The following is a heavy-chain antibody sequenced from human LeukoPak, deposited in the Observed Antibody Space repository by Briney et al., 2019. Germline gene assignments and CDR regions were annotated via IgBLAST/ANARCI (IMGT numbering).Heavy chain of an antibody. J-gene: IGHJ6*03. CDR1: GYTFTSYG. Sequence: GASVTVSCKASGYTFTSYGISWVRQAPGQGLEWMGWTSAYNGNTNYAQKLQGSVTMTIDTSTSKAYMELRSLRSDDTAVYYCARVPSFAQWLVDWGAQNYYMDVWGKGTTVTVSS. V-gene: IGHV1-18*01. CDR2: TSAYNGNT. D-gene: IGHD6-19*01. CDR3: ARVPSFAQWLVDWGAQNYYMDV.